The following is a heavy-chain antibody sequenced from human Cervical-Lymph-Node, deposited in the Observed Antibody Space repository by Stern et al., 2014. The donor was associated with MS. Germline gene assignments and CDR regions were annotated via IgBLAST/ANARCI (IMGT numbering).Heavy chain of an antibody. CDR3: ARVLSPVVADYYYYYGMDV. J-gene: IGHJ6*02. CDR2: INHSGST. CDR1: GGSFSGYY. Sequence: QVQLQQWGAGLLKPSETLSLTCAVYGGSFSGYYWSWIRQPPGKGLEWIGEINHSGSTNYNPSLKSRVTISVDTSKNQFSLKLSSVTAADTAVYYCARVLSPVVADYYYYYGMDVWGQGTTVTVSS. D-gene: IGHD2-15*01. V-gene: IGHV4-34*01.